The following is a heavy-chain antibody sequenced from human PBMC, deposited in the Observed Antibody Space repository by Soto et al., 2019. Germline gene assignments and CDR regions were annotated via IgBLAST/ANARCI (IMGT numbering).Heavy chain of an antibody. CDR3: ANGGTYHELVPDN. CDR1: GASVSSGVYY. V-gene: IGHV4-31*03. D-gene: IGHD3-16*02. CDR2: THHSGST. Sequence: PSETLFLTCTVSGASVSSGVYYWNWIRQHPGKGLEWIGYTHHSGSTYYSPSLKSRATISVDTSRNQFSLKLSSVTAADTAVYYCANGGTYHELVPDNWGQGTLVT. J-gene: IGHJ4*02.